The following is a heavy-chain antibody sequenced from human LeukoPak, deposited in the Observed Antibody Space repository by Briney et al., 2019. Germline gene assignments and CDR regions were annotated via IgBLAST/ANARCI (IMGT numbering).Heavy chain of an antibody. J-gene: IGHJ4*02. CDR1: GFTFSSYS. CDR2: ISSSSSYI. Sequence: GGSLRLSCAASGFTFSSYSMNWVRQAPGKGLEWVSSISSSSSYIYYADSVKGRFTISRDNAKNSLYLQTNSLRAEDTAVYYCARGGIAAAGTRDYWGQGTLVTVSS. V-gene: IGHV3-21*01. CDR3: ARGGIAAAGTRDY. D-gene: IGHD6-13*01.